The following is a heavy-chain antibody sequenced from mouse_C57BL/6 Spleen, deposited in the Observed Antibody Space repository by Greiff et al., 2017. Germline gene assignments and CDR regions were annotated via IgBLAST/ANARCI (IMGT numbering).Heavy chain of an antibody. J-gene: IGHJ4*01. CDR3: ARNRNLIYDGDPYAMDY. CDR2: IWTGGGT. Sequence: QVQLKESGPGLVAPSQSLSIPCTVSGFSLTSYAISWVRQPPGKGLEWLGVIWTGGGTNYNSAHKSRLSISKDNSKSQVFLKMNSLQTDDTARYYCARNRNLIYDGDPYAMDYWGQGTSVTVSS. CDR1: GFSLTSYA. D-gene: IGHD2-3*01. V-gene: IGHV2-9-1*01.